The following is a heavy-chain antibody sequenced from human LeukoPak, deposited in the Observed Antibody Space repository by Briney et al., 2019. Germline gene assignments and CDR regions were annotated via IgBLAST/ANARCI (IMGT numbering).Heavy chain of an antibody. J-gene: IGHJ4*02. D-gene: IGHD4-17*01. CDR1: GFTFGSYA. CDR2: ISGSGGST. CDR3: AIIYGDYPGY. V-gene: IGHV3-23*01. Sequence: GGSLRLSCAASGFTFGSYAMSWVRQAPGKGLEWVSAISGSGGSTYYADSVKGRFTISRDNSKNTLYLQMNSLRAEDTAVYYCAIIYGDYPGYWGQGTLVTVSS.